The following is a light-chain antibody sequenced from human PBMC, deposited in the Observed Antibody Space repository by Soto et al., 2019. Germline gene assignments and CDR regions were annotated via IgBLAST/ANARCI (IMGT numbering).Light chain of an antibody. CDR2: DNN. V-gene: IGLV1-51*01. Sequence: QSVLTQPPSVSAAPGQKVTISCSGSSSNVGSNYVSWYQQLPGTAPKLLICDNNKRPSGIPDRFSGSKSGTSATLDITGLQTGDEADYYCATWDRSLSVYVLFGGGTKVTVL. J-gene: IGLJ2*01. CDR3: ATWDRSLSVYVL. CDR1: SSNVGSNY.